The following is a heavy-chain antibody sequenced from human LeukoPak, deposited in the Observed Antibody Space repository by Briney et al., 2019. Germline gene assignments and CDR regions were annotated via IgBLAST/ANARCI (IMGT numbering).Heavy chain of an antibody. D-gene: IGHD3-9*01. CDR2: IWYDGNNK. Sequence: GGSLRLSCAASGFTFSSYGMHWVRQARGKGLEWVAVIWYDGNNKYYADSVKGRFTISRDNSKNTLYLQMNSLRAEDTAVYYCARSTSSEYDIYHFDYWGQGTLVTVSS. CDR3: ARSTSSEYDIYHFDY. J-gene: IGHJ4*02. V-gene: IGHV3-33*01. CDR1: GFTFSSYG.